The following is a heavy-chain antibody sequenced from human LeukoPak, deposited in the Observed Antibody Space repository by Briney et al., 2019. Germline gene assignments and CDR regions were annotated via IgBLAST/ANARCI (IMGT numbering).Heavy chain of an antibody. V-gene: IGHV3-21*01. D-gene: IGHD3-22*01. Sequence: GGSLRLSCAASGFTFSSYSMNWVRQAPGKGLEWVSSISSSSSYIYYADSVKGRFTISRDNAKNSLYLQMNSLRAEDTAVYYCARDYYDSSGYEYAFDYWGQGTLVTVSS. CDR3: ARDYYDSSGYEYAFDY. CDR2: ISSSSSYI. CDR1: GFTFSSYS. J-gene: IGHJ4*02.